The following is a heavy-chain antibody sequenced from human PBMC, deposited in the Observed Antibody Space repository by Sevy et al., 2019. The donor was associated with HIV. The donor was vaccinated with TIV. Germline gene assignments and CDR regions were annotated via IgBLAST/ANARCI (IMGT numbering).Heavy chain of an antibody. CDR2: ISYDGSNK. Sequence: GGSLRLSCAASGFTFSSYAMHWVRQAPGKGLEWVAVISYDGSNKYYADSVKGRFTISRDNSKNTLYLQMNSLRAEDTAVYYCARDGGLRYFGWLFDLGWFDPWGQGTLVTVSS. CDR3: ARDGGLRYFGWLFDLGWFDP. D-gene: IGHD3-9*01. CDR1: GFTFSSYA. V-gene: IGHV3-30-3*01. J-gene: IGHJ5*02.